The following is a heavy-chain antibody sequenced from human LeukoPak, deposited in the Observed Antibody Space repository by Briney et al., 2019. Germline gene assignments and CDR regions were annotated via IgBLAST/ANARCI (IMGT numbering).Heavy chain of an antibody. J-gene: IGHJ6*03. V-gene: IGHV4-34*01. CDR2: INHSGST. CDR3: ARGRSSSSWYLVYYMDV. Sequence: SETLSLTCALYGGSFSGYYWSWIRQPPGKGLEWIEEINHSGSTNYNPSLKSRVTISVDTSKNQFSLKLSSVIAADTAVYYCARGRSSSSWYLVYYMDVWGKGTTVTVSS. CDR1: GGSFSGYY. D-gene: IGHD6-13*01.